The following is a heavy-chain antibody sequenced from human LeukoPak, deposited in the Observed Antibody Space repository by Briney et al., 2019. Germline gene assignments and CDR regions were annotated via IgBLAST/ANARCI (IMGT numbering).Heavy chain of an antibody. Sequence: SVRVSCKASGGTFSSYAISWVRQAPGQGLEWMGRIIPILGIANYAQKFQGRVTITADKSTSTAYMELSSLRSEDTAVYYCAREQVAAQNFDYWGQGTLVTVSS. CDR2: IIPILGIA. J-gene: IGHJ4*02. D-gene: IGHD2-15*01. V-gene: IGHV1-69*04. CDR3: AREQVAAQNFDY. CDR1: GGTFSSYA.